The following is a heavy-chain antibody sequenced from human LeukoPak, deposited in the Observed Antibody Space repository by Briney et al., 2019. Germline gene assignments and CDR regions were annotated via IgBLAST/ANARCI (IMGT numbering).Heavy chain of an antibody. CDR2: INHSGST. V-gene: IGHV4-34*01. Sequence: PSETLSLTCAVYGGSFSGYYRSWIRQPPGKGLEWIGEINHSGSTNYNPSLKSRVTISVDTSKNQFSLKLSSVTAADTAVYYCARKLAYGPSIGTTGTTPLGFDYWGQGTLVTVSS. CDR1: GGSFSGYY. CDR3: ARKLAYGPSIGTTGTTPLGFDY. J-gene: IGHJ4*02. D-gene: IGHD1-1*01.